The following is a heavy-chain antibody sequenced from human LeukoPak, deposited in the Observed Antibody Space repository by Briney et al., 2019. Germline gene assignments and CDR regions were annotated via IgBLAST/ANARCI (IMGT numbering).Heavy chain of an antibody. J-gene: IGHJ6*02. D-gene: IGHD1-26*01. CDR2: ISYDGSNK. V-gene: IGHV3-30*04. CDR1: GFTFSSYA. Sequence: GGSLRLSCAASGFTFSSYAMHWVRQAPGKGLEWVAVISYDGSNKYYADSVKGRFTISRDNSKNTLYLQMNSLRAEDTAVYYCARGGGIVGATYYYYGMDVWGQGTTVTVS. CDR3: ARGGGIVGATYYYYGMDV.